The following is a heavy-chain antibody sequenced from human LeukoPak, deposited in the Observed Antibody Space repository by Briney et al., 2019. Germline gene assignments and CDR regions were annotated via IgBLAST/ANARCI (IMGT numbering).Heavy chain of an antibody. CDR3: ARIDSSGYRAFDI. Sequence: GESLKISCKGSGYSFTSYWIGRVRQAPGQGLEWMGWISAYNGNTNYAQKLQGRVTMTTDTSTSTAYVELRSLRSDDTAVYYCARIDSSGYRAFDIWGQGTMVTVSS. D-gene: IGHD3-22*01. CDR1: GYSFTSYW. CDR2: ISAYNGNT. J-gene: IGHJ3*02. V-gene: IGHV1-18*04.